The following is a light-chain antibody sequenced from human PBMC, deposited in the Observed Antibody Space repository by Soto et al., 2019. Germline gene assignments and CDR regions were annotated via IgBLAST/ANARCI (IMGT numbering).Light chain of an antibody. CDR3: SSHASRSTLI. CDR1: SSDIGAYNH. J-gene: IGLJ2*01. V-gene: IGLV2-14*03. Sequence: QSVLTQPASVSGSPGQSITISCTGTSSDIGAYNHVSWYQQHPGEAPKVMIYDVSYRPSGVSSRFSGSRSGYTASLTISGLQAEDEAHYYCSSHASRSTLIFGGGTKVTVL. CDR2: DVS.